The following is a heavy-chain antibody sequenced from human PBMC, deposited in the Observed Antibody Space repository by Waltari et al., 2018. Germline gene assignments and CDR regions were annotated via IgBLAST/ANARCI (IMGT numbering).Heavy chain of an antibody. CDR2: IQFDASGE. V-gene: IGHV3-30*02. D-gene: IGHD7-27*01. CDR3: AKDSGNWGYAFDI. J-gene: IGHJ3*02. CDR1: GLNFGRNG. Sequence: QVQVVESGGGVVQPGGSLRLSCTAAGLNFGRNGMDWVRQAPGKGVEWFAFIQFDASGENYADSVKGRFTISRDNSKNTLHLQMNSLRGDDTAVYYCAKDSGNWGYAFDIWGQGTKVTVSS.